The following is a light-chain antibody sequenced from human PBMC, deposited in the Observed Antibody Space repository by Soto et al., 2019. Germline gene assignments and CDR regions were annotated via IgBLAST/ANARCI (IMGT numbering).Light chain of an antibody. J-gene: IGKJ2*01. V-gene: IGKV3-20*01. CDR1: QSVSSSY. Sequence: EIVLTQSPGTLSLTTGERATLSCRASQSVSSSYLAWYQQKPGQAPRLLIYGASSRATGIPDRFSGSGSGTDFTLTISRLEPEDFAVYYCQQYGSSPIFGQGTKREIK. CDR3: QQYGSSPI. CDR2: GAS.